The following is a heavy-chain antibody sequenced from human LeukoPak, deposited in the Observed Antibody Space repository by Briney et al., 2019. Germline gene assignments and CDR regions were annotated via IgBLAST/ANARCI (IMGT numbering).Heavy chain of an antibody. V-gene: IGHV3-33*06. Sequence: QSGGSLRLSCAASGFTFSSYGMHWVRQAPGKGLEWVAVIWYDGSNKYYADSVKGRFTISRDNSKNTLYLQTNSLRAEDTAVYYCAKDATNYYYYMDVWGKGTTVTVSS. CDR2: IWYDGSNK. D-gene: IGHD1-26*01. CDR1: GFTFSSYG. J-gene: IGHJ6*03. CDR3: AKDATNYYYYMDV.